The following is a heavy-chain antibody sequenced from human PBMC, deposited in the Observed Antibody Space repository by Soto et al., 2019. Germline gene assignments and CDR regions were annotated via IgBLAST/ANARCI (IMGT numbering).Heavy chain of an antibody. V-gene: IGHV5-51*01. CDR3: ARHDNREMNDDFDI. CDR1: GYSFTSYW. Sequence: GESLKISCKGSGYSFTSYWIGWVRQMPGTGLEWMGIIYPGDSDTRNSPSFQGQVTISADKSISTAYLQWSSLKASDTALYYYARHDNREMNDDFDIWGQGTMVTVSS. CDR2: IYPGDSDT. J-gene: IGHJ3*02. D-gene: IGHD1-20*01.